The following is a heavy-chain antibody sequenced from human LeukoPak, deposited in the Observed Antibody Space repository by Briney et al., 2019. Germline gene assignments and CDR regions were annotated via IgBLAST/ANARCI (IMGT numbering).Heavy chain of an antibody. CDR1: GFTFNNYA. CDR2: IFGSGGSA. V-gene: IGHV3-23*01. D-gene: IGHD6-19*01. Sequence: PGGSLRLSCAASGFTFNNYAMYRVRQAPGKGLEWVSGIFGSGGSAHYADSVKGRFTISRDNSKNTVYLQMDSLRVEDTAVYYCGKTTTGYSSGRYPGWPVDYWGQGTLVTVSS. CDR3: GKTTTGYSSGRYPGWPVDY. J-gene: IGHJ4*02.